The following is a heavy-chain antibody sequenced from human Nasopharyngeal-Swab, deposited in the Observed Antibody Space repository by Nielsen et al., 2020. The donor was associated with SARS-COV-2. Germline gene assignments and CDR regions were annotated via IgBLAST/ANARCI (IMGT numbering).Heavy chain of an antibody. CDR1: GFTVSSNY. Sequence: GESLKISCAASGFTVSSNYMSWVHQAPGKGLEWVSVIYSGGSTYYADSVKGRFTISRDNSKNTLYLQMNSLRAEDTAVYYCARGCVLTGPTCNYYGMDVWGQGTTVTVSS. D-gene: IGHD3-9*01. CDR2: IYSGGST. V-gene: IGHV3-53*01. CDR3: ARGCVLTGPTCNYYGMDV. J-gene: IGHJ6*02.